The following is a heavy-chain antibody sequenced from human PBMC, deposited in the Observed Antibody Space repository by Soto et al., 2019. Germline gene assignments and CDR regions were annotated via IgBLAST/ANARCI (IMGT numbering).Heavy chain of an antibody. V-gene: IGHV4-4*02. CDR1: GDSLNSDNW. J-gene: IGHJ5*02. D-gene: IGHD5-18*01. CDR3: ATMVRLDAARYWFDP. CDR2: VYHSGST. Sequence: SETLSFTCVVSGDSLNSDNWWSWVRQPPGKGLEWIGEVYHSGSTNYNPSLKSRDIMSVDKSKNQFFLKLRSVTAADTAVYYCATMVRLDAARYWFDPWGRGTLVTVSS.